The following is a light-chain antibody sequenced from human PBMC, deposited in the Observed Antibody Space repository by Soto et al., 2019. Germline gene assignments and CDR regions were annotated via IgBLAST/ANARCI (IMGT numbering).Light chain of an antibody. CDR2: HAS. V-gene: IGKV1-5*01. Sequence: DIQMTQSPSTLSASVGDRVTITCRASQNINTDLAWYQQKPGKVPNLLIYHASSLVTGAPSRFSGSGSGTEFTLTISSLQPDDFATYYCQQYKSYETFGQGTKVDIK. CDR1: QNINTD. J-gene: IGKJ1*01. CDR3: QQYKSYET.